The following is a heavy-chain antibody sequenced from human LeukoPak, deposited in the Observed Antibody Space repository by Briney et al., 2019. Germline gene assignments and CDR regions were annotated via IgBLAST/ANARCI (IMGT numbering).Heavy chain of an antibody. CDR3: ARGRQGAKTRYFDL. CDR1: GIIFSNYA. J-gene: IGHJ2*01. Sequence: PGGSLRLSCAASGIIFSNYAMHWVRQGPGKGLDCISIISSDGGSTYYANSVKGRFTISRDNSKNTLYLQMGSLRAEDMAVYYCARGRQGAKTRYFDLWGRGTRVTVSS. CDR2: ISSDGGST. V-gene: IGHV3-64*01. D-gene: IGHD1-26*01.